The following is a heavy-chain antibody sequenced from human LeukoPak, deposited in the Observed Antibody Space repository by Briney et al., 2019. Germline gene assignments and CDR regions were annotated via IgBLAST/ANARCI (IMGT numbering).Heavy chain of an antibody. CDR3: AREPYYDSSGYSPDY. CDR2: ISTSSSYI. Sequence: GGSLRLSCGASGFTFSGYSMNWVRQAPGKGLEWVSSISTSSSYIYYADSVKGRFTISRDNAKNSLYLHMNSLRAEDTALYYCAREPYYDSSGYSPDYWGQGTLVTVSS. CDR1: GFTFSGYS. J-gene: IGHJ4*02. D-gene: IGHD3-22*01. V-gene: IGHV3-21*01.